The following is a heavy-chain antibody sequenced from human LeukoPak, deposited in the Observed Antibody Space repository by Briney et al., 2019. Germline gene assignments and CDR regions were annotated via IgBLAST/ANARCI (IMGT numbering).Heavy chain of an antibody. CDR1: GFTFSSYA. J-gene: IGHJ4*02. Sequence: PGRSLRLSCAASGFTFSSYAMHWVRQAPGKGLEWVAVISYDGSNKYYADSVKGRFTIPRDNSKNTLYLQMNSLRAEDTAVYYCARARPGIAAREGYFDYWGQGTLVTVSS. D-gene: IGHD6-6*01. CDR3: ARARPGIAAREGYFDY. V-gene: IGHV3-30-3*01. CDR2: ISYDGSNK.